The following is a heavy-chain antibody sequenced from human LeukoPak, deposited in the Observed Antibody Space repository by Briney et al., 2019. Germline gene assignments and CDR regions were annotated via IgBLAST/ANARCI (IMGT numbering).Heavy chain of an antibody. D-gene: IGHD3-22*01. CDR3: ARDPGHDSSGYFLV. CDR2: INWNGGST. CDR1: GFTFDDYG. Sequence: GGSLRLSCAASGFTFDDYGMSWVRQAPGKGLEWVSGINWNGGSTGYADSVKGRFTISRDNAKNSLYLQMNSLRAEDTALYYCARDPGHDSSGYFLVWGQETLVTVSS. V-gene: IGHV3-20*04. J-gene: IGHJ4*02.